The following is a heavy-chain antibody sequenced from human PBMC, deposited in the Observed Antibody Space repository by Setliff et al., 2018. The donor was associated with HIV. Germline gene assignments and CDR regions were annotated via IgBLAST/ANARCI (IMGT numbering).Heavy chain of an antibody. V-gene: IGHV1-46*01. CDR1: GYTFTSYH. CDR3: ARVGERWLQFYYFDN. Sequence: ASVKVSCKASGYTFTSYHIHWVRQAPGQGLEWKGVINPSGGSTSYAQKFQGRVTMTRGTSSGTVYMELSGLRFEDTAMYYCARVGERWLQFYYFDNWGQGTLVTVSS. CDR2: INPSGGST. D-gene: IGHD5-12*01. J-gene: IGHJ4*02.